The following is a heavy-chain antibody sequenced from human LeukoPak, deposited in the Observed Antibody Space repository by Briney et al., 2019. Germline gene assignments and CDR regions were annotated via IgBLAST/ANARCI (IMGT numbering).Heavy chain of an antibody. CDR1: GGSISSSSYY. V-gene: IGHV4-39*07. CDR3: ARDQRRGWFGELLPYNWFDP. Sequence: SETLSLTCTVSGGSISSSSYYWGWIRQPPGKGLEWIGSIYYSGSTYYNPSLKSRVAISVDTSKNQFSLKLSSVTAADTAVYYCARDQRRGWFGELLPYNWFDPWGQGTLVTVSS. D-gene: IGHD3-10*01. J-gene: IGHJ5*02. CDR2: IYYSGST.